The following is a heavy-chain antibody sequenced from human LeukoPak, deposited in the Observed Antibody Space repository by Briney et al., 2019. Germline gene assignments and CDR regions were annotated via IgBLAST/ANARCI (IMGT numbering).Heavy chain of an antibody. J-gene: IGHJ6*03. D-gene: IGHD1-26*01. CDR1: GGSFSGYY. Sequence: SETLSLTCAVYGGSFSGYYWSWIRQPPGKGLEWIGEINHSGSTNYNPSLKSRVTISVDTSKNQFSLKLSSVTAADTAVYYCARVGRIGSGHYYYYYMDVWGKGTTVTVSS. V-gene: IGHV4-34*01. CDR2: INHSGST. CDR3: ARVGRIGSGHYYYYYMDV.